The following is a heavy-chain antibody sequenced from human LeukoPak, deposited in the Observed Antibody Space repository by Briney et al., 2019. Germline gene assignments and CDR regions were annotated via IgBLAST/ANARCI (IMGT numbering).Heavy chain of an antibody. CDR3: ARDYRGYSYPDY. CDR2: ISAYNGNT. Sequence: ASVKVSCKASGYTFTSYGNSWVRQAPGQGLEWMGWISAYNGNTNYAQKLQGRVTMTTDTSTSTAYMELRSLRSDDTAVYYCARDYRGYSYPDYWGQGTLVTVSS. J-gene: IGHJ4*02. V-gene: IGHV1-18*01. CDR1: GYTFTSYG. D-gene: IGHD5-18*01.